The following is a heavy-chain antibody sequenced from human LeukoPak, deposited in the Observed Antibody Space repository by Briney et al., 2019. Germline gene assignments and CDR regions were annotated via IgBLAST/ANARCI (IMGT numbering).Heavy chain of an antibody. Sequence: SVKVSCKASGGTFSSYAISWVRQAPGQGLEWMGGIIPIFGTANYAQKFQGRVTITADESTSTAYMELSSLRSEDTAVYYCARGQSSSWYWYYYYGMDVWGQGTTVTVSS. CDR2: IIPIFGTA. CDR3: ARGQSSSWYWYYYYGMDV. J-gene: IGHJ6*02. V-gene: IGHV1-69*13. CDR1: GGTFSSYA. D-gene: IGHD6-13*01.